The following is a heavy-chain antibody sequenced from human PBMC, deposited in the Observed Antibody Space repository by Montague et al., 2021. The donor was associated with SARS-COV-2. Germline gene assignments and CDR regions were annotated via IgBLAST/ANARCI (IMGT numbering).Heavy chain of an antibody. CDR3: ARGVPGY. J-gene: IGHJ4*02. CDR1: GGSFSGYN. Sequence: SETLSLTCAVYGGSFSGYNWWWFVRSPGKGLQWCGQINYRGGTKYNPSLHSRVAISRDTSTNKLSLKVISVTAADTAVYYCARGVPGYWGQGTLVTVSS. V-gene: IGHV4-34*01. D-gene: IGHD4/OR15-4a*01. CDR2: INYRGGT.